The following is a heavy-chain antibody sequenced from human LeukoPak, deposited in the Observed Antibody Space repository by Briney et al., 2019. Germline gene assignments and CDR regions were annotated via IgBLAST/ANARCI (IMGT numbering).Heavy chain of an antibody. J-gene: IGHJ4*02. Sequence: PGGSLRLSCAAYGFTVSDYAMHWVRQAPGKGLEWVAATSYDGSNLHYADSVKGRFTISRDTSRNTLYLQMNSLTVEDTAVYYCARGWYYYDSSGLPYWGQGTLVTVSS. D-gene: IGHD3-22*01. CDR2: TSYDGSNL. V-gene: IGHV3-30*04. CDR3: ARGWYYYDSSGLPY. CDR1: GFTVSDYA.